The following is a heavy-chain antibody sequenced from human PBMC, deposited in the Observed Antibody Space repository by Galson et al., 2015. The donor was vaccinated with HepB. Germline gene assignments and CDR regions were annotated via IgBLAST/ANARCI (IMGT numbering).Heavy chain of an antibody. V-gene: IGHV1-69*13. CDR2: ITPLFGTA. J-gene: IGHJ4*02. Sequence: SVKVSCKVSGGTFSRYTINWVRQAPRQGLEWMGGITPLFGTAKYAQKFQGRVTITADESSSTAYIGLSSLRYEDTAVYYCAREGIAAVTNPMDYWGQGTLVIVSS. D-gene: IGHD6-13*01. CDR1: GGTFSRYT. CDR3: AREGIAAVTNPMDY.